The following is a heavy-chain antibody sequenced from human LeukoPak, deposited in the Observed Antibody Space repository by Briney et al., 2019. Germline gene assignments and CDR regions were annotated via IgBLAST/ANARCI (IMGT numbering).Heavy chain of an antibody. CDR2: IFYSGRT. D-gene: IGHD2-21*01. J-gene: IGHJ4*02. Sequence: SETLSLTCTVSGGSISTYYWNWIRQPPGKGLEWIGYIFYSGRTSYNPSLKSRVTISVDTSKNQFSLKLSSVTAADTAVYYCARGVVIAPQTFDYWGQGTLVTVSS. V-gene: IGHV4-59*01. CDR3: ARGVVIAPQTFDY. CDR1: GGSISTYY.